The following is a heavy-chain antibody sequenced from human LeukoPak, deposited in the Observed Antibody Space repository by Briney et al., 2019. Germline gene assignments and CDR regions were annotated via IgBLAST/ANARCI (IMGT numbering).Heavy chain of an antibody. CDR1: GFTFSSYG. CDR2: IRYDGSNK. CDR3: AKVEYQLLSDYYYYMDV. D-gene: IGHD2-2*01. Sequence: PGGSLRLSCAASGFTFSSYGMHWVRQAPGKGLEWVAFIRYDGSNKYYADSVKGRFTISRDNSKNTLYLQMNSLRAEDTAVYYCAKVEYQLLSDYYYYMDVWGKGTTVTISS. V-gene: IGHV3-30*02. J-gene: IGHJ6*03.